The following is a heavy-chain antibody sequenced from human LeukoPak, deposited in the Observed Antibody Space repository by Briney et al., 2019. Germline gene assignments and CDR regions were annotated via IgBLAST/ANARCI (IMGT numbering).Heavy chain of an antibody. CDR3: ARRGGYCTNGVCYDQYFQH. CDR2: IYPADSDI. J-gene: IGHJ1*01. Sequence: GESLKISCKGPGYSINNYWIGWVRQMPGKGLEWMGVIYPADSDIRYSPSFQGQVTISADKSISTAYLQWSSLKASDTAMYYCARRGGYCTNGVCYDQYFQHWGQGTLVTVSS. D-gene: IGHD2-8*01. CDR1: GYSINNYW. V-gene: IGHV5-51*01.